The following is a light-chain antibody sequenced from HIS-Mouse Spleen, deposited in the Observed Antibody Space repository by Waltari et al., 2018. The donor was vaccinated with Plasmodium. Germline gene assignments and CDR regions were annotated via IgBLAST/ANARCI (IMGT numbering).Light chain of an antibody. CDR2: QDS. V-gene: IGLV3-1*01. CDR1: HLGSKY. Sequence: SYELTQPPSLSVSPGQTASIPCSGDHLGSKYACWYQQKPGQSPVLVIYQDSKRPSGIPERFSGANSGNTATLTISGTQAMDEADYYCQAWDSSTVVFGGGTKLTVL. CDR3: QAWDSSTVV. J-gene: IGLJ2*01.